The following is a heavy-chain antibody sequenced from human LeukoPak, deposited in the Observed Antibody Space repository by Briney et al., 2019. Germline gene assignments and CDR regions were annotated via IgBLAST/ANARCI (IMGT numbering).Heavy chain of an antibody. Sequence: SETLSLTCTVSGYSISSGYYWGWIRQPPGKGLEWIGRIYTSGSTNYNPSLKSRVTMSVDTSKNQFSLKLSSVTAADTAVYYCARTIAGYYMDVWGKGTTVTVSS. V-gene: IGHV4-38-2*02. CDR3: ARTIAGYYMDV. CDR1: GYSISSGYY. CDR2: IYTSGST. J-gene: IGHJ6*03. D-gene: IGHD1-20*01.